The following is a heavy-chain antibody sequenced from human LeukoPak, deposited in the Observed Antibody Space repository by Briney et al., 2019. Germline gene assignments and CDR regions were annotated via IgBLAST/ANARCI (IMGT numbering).Heavy chain of an antibody. CDR2: IYYSGST. J-gene: IGHJ2*01. Sequence: PSETLSLTCTASGDSMSSHYWSWIRQPPAKGLEWIGHIYYSGSTNYNPSLKSRPTKPVDTPKNQFSLKLSSVTAADAAVYYCARDNEYYYDSSGYYYHRYFDLWGRGTLVTVSS. CDR3: ARDNEYYYDSSGYYYHRYFDL. CDR1: GDSMSSHY. V-gene: IGHV4-59*11. D-gene: IGHD3-22*01.